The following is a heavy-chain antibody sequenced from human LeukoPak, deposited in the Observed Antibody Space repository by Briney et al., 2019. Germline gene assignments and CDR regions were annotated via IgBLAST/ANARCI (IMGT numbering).Heavy chain of an antibody. V-gene: IGHV4-34*01. J-gene: IGHJ4*02. Sequence: PSETQSLTCAVYGGSFSGYYWSWIRQPPGKGLEWIGEINHSGSTNYNPSLKSRVTISVDTSKNQFSLKLSSVTAADTAVYYCARGAVVVAATLFDYWGQGTLVTVSS. D-gene: IGHD2-15*01. CDR2: INHSGST. CDR1: GGSFSGYY. CDR3: ARGAVVVAATLFDY.